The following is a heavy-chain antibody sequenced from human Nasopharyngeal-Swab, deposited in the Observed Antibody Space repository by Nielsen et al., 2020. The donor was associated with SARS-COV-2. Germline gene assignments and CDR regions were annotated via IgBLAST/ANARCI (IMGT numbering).Heavy chain of an antibody. D-gene: IGHD1-26*01. Sequence: GESLKISCAASGFTFSSYAMHWVRQAPGKGLEWVAVISYDGSNKYYADSVKGRFTISRDNSKNTLYLQMNSLRAEDTAVYYCARARGGSYYSPFDYGGQGTLVTVSS. CDR1: GFTFSSYA. J-gene: IGHJ4*02. V-gene: IGHV3-30*04. CDR3: ARARGGSYYSPFDY. CDR2: ISYDGSNK.